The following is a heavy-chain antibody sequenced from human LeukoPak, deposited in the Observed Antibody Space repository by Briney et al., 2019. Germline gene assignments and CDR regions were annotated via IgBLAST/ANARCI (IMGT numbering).Heavy chain of an antibody. J-gene: IGHJ6*03. CDR1: GFTFSSYS. V-gene: IGHV3-21*01. CDR2: ISSSNSYI. CDR3: AREDSSSSGVGYYYYMDV. Sequence: GGSLRLSCAASGFTFSSYSMNWVRQAPGKGLEWVSYISSSNSYIYYADSVKGRFTISRDNAKNSLYLQMNSLRAEDTAVYYCAREDSSSSGVGYYYYMDVWGKGTTVTVSS. D-gene: IGHD6-6*01.